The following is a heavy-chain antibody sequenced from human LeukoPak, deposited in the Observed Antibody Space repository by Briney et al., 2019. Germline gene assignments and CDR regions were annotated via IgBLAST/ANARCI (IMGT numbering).Heavy chain of an antibody. CDR1: GYTFTNYY. CDR2: INPSAGST. Sequence: ASVKVSCKASGYTFTNYYMHWVRQAPGQGLEWMGIINPSAGSTTYAQKFQGRVTMTRDTSTSTVYMELSSLRSEDTALYYCARDEAVHSVTNVDYWGQGTLVTVFS. D-gene: IGHD4-17*01. CDR3: ARDEAVHSVTNVDY. J-gene: IGHJ4*02. V-gene: IGHV1-46*01.